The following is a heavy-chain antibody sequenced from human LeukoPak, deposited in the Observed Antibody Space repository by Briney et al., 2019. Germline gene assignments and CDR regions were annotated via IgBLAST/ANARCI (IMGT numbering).Heavy chain of an antibody. J-gene: IGHJ4*02. CDR2: ISSSSSTI. CDR3: ARDSDNLWFGEWSY. CDR1: GFTFSSYS. Sequence: PGGSLRLSCAASGFTFSSYSMNCVRQAPGKGLEWVSYISSSSSTIYYADSVKGRFTISRDNAKNSLYLQMNSLRDEDTAVYYCARDSDNLWFGEWSYWGQGTLVTVSS. V-gene: IGHV3-48*02. D-gene: IGHD3-10*01.